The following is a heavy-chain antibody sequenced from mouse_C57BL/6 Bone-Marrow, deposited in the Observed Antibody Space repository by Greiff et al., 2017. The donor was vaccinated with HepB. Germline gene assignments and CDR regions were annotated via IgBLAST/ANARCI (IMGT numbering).Heavy chain of an antibody. CDR3: ARGDYTGPFDY. D-gene: IGHD2-4*01. Sequence: VQLQQPGAELVKPGASVKLSCKASGYTFTSYWMQWVKQRPGQGLEWIGEIDPSDSYTNYNQKFKGKATLTVDTSSSTAYMQLSSLTSEDSAVYYCARGDYTGPFDYWGQGTTRTVSS. J-gene: IGHJ2*01. CDR2: IDPSDSYT. CDR1: GYTFTSYW. V-gene: IGHV1-50*01.